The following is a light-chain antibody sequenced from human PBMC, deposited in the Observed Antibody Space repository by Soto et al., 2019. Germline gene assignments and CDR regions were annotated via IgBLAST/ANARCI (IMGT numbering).Light chain of an antibody. CDR2: EVS. CDR3: CSYAGGGSGPCV. V-gene: IGLV2-23*02. Sequence: QSALTQPASVSGAPGQSITISCTGTSSAFASYNLVSWDQQHPGKDPKLLISEVSKRASGVCTRFSSSMSGNTASLTISGLQAEDEADYYCCSYAGGGSGPCVFGSGTKVTVL. J-gene: IGLJ1*01. CDR1: SSAFASYNL.